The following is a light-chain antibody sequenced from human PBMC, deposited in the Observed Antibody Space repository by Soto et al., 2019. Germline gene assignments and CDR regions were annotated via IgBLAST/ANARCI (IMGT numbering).Light chain of an antibody. J-gene: IGKJ1*01. V-gene: IGKV1-5*03. CDR3: QQYNSSPT. CDR1: QSISSW. CDR2: KAS. Sequence: DIQMTQSPSTLSASVGDRVTITCRASQSISSWLAWYQLKPGKAPKLLIYKASSLESGVPSRFSGSGSGTEFTLTISSLQPDDFATYYCQQYNSSPTFGQGTKVEIK.